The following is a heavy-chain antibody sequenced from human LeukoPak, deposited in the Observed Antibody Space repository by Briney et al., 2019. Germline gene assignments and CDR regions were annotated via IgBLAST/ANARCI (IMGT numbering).Heavy chain of an antibody. J-gene: IGHJ4*02. Sequence: SETLSLTGTVSGGSIYNYYWSWIRQPAGKGLEWIGRIYTSGSTDYSPSLKSRVTMSLDTSKNQFSLNLYSVTAADTAVYFCARESKTFDGSGYYHDSWGQGTLVTVSS. CDR2: IYTSGST. D-gene: IGHD3-22*01. CDR3: ARESKTFDGSGYYHDS. CDR1: GGSIYNYY. V-gene: IGHV4-4*07.